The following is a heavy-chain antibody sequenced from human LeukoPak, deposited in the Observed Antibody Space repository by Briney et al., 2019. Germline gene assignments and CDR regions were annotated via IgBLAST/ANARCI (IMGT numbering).Heavy chain of an antibody. D-gene: IGHD3-22*01. V-gene: IGHV5-51*01. CDR3: ARPYYSDYSGFPAAVDL. Sequence: LGESLKISCKGSGYSFTSYWIGWVRQMPGKGLEWMGIIYPGDSDTRYSPSFQGQVTISADKSISTAYLQWISLKASDTAMYYCARPYYSDYSGFPAAVDLWGRGTLVTVSS. J-gene: IGHJ2*01. CDR1: GYSFTSYW. CDR2: IYPGDSDT.